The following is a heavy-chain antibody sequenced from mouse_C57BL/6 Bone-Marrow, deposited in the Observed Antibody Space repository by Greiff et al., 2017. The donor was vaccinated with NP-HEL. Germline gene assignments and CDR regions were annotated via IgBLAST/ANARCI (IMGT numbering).Heavy chain of an antibody. CDR1: GFTFSSYG. CDR2: ISSGGSYT. J-gene: IGHJ4*01. D-gene: IGHD2-1*01. Sequence: DVHLVESGGDLVKPGGSLKLSCAASGFTFSSYGMSWVRQTPDKRLECVATISSGGSYTYYPDSVKGRFTISRDNAKNTLYLQMSSLKSEDTAMYYCARQLTTYYYAMDYWGQGTSVTVSS. V-gene: IGHV5-6*01. CDR3: ARQLTTYYYAMDY.